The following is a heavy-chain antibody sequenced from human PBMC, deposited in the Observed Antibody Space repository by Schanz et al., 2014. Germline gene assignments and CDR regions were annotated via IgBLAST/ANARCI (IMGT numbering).Heavy chain of an antibody. D-gene: IGHD1-26*01. V-gene: IGHV4-39*01. J-gene: IGHJ4*02. CDR2: IYASGGT. Sequence: QLQLQESGPGLVKPSETLSLTCTVSGGSISSSSYYWGWIRQPPGKGLEWIGSIYASGGTYYNPSPMVRDTLPEAPPKTLSPRRLTSVTAADTAVYFCARRGIGGTYYREPFDYWGQGTLVTVSS. CDR1: GGSISSSSYY. CDR3: ARRGIGGTYYREPFDY.